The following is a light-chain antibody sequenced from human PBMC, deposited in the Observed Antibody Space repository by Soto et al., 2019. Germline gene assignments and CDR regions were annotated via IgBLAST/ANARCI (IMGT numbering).Light chain of an antibody. CDR1: QNVGSN. V-gene: IGKV3D-15*01. CDR2: GAS. J-gene: IGKJ4*01. Sequence: ETVMTQSPGTLSVSPGESATLSCGTSQNVGSNLAWYQQKPGQAPRLLIYGASTRATGIPARFSGSGSGTEFTLTISYLRPEDSAVYFCQQYHDWVTFGGGTKVDIK. CDR3: QQYHDWVT.